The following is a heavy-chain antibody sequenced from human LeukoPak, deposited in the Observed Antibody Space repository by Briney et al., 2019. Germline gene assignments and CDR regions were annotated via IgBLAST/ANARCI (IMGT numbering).Heavy chain of an antibody. D-gene: IGHD3-22*01. V-gene: IGHV4-4*07. J-gene: IGHJ3*02. Sequence: SETLSLICTVSGGSISSYYWSWIRQPAGKGLEWIGRIYTSGSTNYNPSLKSRVTMSVDTSKNQFSLKLSSVTAADTAVYYCAREEMIVVVTPGGDAFDIWGQGTMVTVSS. CDR1: GGSISSYY. CDR2: IYTSGST. CDR3: AREEMIVVVTPGGDAFDI.